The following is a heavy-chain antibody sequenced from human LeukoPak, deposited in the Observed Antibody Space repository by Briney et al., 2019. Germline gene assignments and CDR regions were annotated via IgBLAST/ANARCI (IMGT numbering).Heavy chain of an antibody. Sequence: PSETLSLTCTVSGGSISSGDYYWSWIRQPPGKGLGWTGYIYYSGSTYYNPSLKSRVTISVDTSKNQFSLKLSSVTAADTAVYYCARVGYDIVVVPAAILYYYYYMDVWGKGTTVTVSS. CDR3: ARVGYDIVVVPAAILYYYYYMDV. J-gene: IGHJ6*03. CDR1: GGSISSGDYY. CDR2: IYYSGST. D-gene: IGHD2-2*01. V-gene: IGHV4-30-4*08.